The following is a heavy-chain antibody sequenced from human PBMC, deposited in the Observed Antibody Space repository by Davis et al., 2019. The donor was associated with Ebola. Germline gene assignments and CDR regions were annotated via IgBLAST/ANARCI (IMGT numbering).Heavy chain of an antibody. CDR1: GSTFSNYG. CDR2: ISSDGSNK. D-gene: IGHD2-8*01. J-gene: IGHJ6*02. CDR3: AADKWRNYYSVMDV. Sequence: PGGSLRLSCEASGSTFSNYGMHWVRQAPGKGLEWVAVISSDGSNKYYADSVKGRFTISGDNSKNTLYLQMNSLRAEDTAVYYCAADKWRNYYSVMDVWGQGTTVTVSS. V-gene: IGHV3-30*03.